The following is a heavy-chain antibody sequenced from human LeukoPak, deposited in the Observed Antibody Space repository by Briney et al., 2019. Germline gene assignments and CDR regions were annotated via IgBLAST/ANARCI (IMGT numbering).Heavy chain of an antibody. J-gene: IGHJ4*02. D-gene: IGHD3-22*01. CDR3: ARENDSSGYYPFPDY. CDR1: GGSISSGGYY. CDR2: IYYSGST. V-gene: IGHV4-31*03. Sequence: SQTLSLTCTVSGGSISSGGYYWSWIRQHPGKGLEWIGYIYYSGSTYYNPSLKSRVTISVDTSKNQFSLKLSSVTAADTAVYYCARENDSSGYYPFPDYWGQGTLVTVPS.